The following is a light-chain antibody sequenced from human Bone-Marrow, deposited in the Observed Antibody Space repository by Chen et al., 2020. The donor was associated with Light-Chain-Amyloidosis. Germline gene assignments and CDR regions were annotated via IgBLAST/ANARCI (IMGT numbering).Light chain of an antibody. CDR1: SPNIGSNY. Sequence: QSVLTQPPSASGTPGQRVTISCSGSSPNIGSNYVYWYQQLPGTAPKLLIYRNNQRPSGVPDRFSGSKSGTSASLAIRGLRSEDEADYYCAAWDDSLSVYVFGTGTKVTVL. CDR3: AAWDDSLSVYV. V-gene: IGLV1-47*01. CDR2: RNN. J-gene: IGLJ1*01.